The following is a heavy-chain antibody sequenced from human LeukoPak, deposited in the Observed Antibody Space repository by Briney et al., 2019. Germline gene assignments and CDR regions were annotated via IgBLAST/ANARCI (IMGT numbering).Heavy chain of an antibody. D-gene: IGHD1-26*01. CDR2: INHSGST. Sequence: SETLSLTCAVYGGSFSGYYWSWIRQPPGKGLEWIGEINHSGSTNYNPSLKSRVTISVDTSKNRFSLKLSSVTAADTAVYYCARSVATRDGGSYPFDYWGQGTLVTVSS. CDR3: ARSVATRDGGSYPFDY. V-gene: IGHV4-34*01. CDR1: GGSFSGYY. J-gene: IGHJ4*02.